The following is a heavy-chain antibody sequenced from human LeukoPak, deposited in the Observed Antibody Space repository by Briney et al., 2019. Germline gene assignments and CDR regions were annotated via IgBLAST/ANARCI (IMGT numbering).Heavy chain of an antibody. Sequence: SETLSLTCTVSGGSISSYYWSWIRQPPGKGLEWIGNIYYSGSTNYNPSLKSRVTISVDTSKNQFSLKLSSVTAADTAVYYCTRGSIAYYYMDVWGKGTTVTISS. D-gene: IGHD3-22*01. CDR3: TRGSIAYYYMDV. V-gene: IGHV4-59*01. J-gene: IGHJ6*03. CDR1: GGSISSYY. CDR2: IYYSGST.